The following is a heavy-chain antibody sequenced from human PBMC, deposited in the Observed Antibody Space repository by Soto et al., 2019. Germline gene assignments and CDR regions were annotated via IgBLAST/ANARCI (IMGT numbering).Heavy chain of an antibody. CDR3: ARDRGLYYYYYYYMDV. D-gene: IGHD1-26*01. J-gene: IGHJ6*03. V-gene: IGHV3-21*01. Sequence: GGSLRLSCAASGFTFSSYSMNWVRQAPGKGLEWVSSISSSSSYIYYADSVKGRFTISRDNAKNSLYLQMNSLRAEDTAVYYCARDRGLYYYYYYYMDVWGKGTTVTVSS. CDR2: ISSSSSYI. CDR1: GFTFSSYS.